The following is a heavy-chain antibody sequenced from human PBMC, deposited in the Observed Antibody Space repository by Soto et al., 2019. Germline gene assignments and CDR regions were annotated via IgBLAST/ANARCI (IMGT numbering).Heavy chain of an antibody. D-gene: IGHD5-18*01. Sequence: QVQLVQSGAEVKKPGASVRVSCEASGYRFTAYYIHWVRQAPGQGLEWMGRMNLDTGGTTYAQKFQGRVTMTRDTSISTAYMEVSSVKADDTAMYYCARDGNFAFRGYSFAFDFWGQGNLVTVSS. CDR3: ARDGNFAFRGYSFAFDF. CDR2: MNLDTGGT. CDR1: GYRFTAYY. J-gene: IGHJ4*02. V-gene: IGHV1-2*06.